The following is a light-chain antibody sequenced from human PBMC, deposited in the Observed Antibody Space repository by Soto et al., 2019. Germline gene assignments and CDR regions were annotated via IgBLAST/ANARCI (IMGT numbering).Light chain of an antibody. Sequence: DIQMTQSPSTLSASVGDRVTITCRASQSISSWLAWYQQKPGKAPKLLIFKASSLESGVPSGFSGSGSGTEFTLTISSLQPDDFATYYCQHYNSYSWTFGQGTNVEIK. CDR1: QSISSW. CDR3: QHYNSYSWT. J-gene: IGKJ1*01. V-gene: IGKV1-5*03. CDR2: KAS.